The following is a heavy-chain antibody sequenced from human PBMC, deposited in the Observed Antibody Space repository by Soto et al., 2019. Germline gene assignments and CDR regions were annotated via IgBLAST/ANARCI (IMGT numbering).Heavy chain of an antibody. J-gene: IGHJ4*02. D-gene: IGHD3-10*01. V-gene: IGHV3-23*01. Sequence: GGSLRLSCAASGFTFSSYAMSWVRQAPGKGLEWVSSISGSGGSTYYADSVKGRFTISRDNSKNTVYLQMNGLRAEDTAVYFCAKNGWFGDFFSYFDFWGQGTLVTVSS. CDR1: GFTFSSYA. CDR2: ISGSGGST. CDR3: AKNGWFGDFFSYFDF.